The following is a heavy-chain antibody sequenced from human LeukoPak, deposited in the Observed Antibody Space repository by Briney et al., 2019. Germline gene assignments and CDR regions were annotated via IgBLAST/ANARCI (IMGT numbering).Heavy chain of an antibody. J-gene: IGHJ4*02. Sequence: ASVKVSCKASGYTFTSYDVNWFRQATGQGLEWMGWMNPNSGNTGYAQKFQGRVSLTRDTSISTAYMELSSLRSEDTAVYYCAKNTALTGEFDSWGQGTLVIVSS. CDR1: GYTFTSYD. D-gene: IGHD7-27*01. V-gene: IGHV1-8*01. CDR2: MNPNSGNT. CDR3: AKNTALTGEFDS.